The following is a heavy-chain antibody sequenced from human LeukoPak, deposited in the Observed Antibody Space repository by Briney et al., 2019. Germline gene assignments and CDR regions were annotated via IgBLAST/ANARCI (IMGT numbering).Heavy chain of an antibody. V-gene: IGHV3-48*04. Sequence: PGGCLRLSCTASGFSFSTYSMNWVRQAPGKGLEWVSYIVGSSTNIHYADSVKGRFTISRDNAKNSLYLQMDSLRAEDTAEYYCATDSPETAAFDYWGQGTLVTVSS. D-gene: IGHD1-1*01. J-gene: IGHJ4*02. CDR3: ATDSPETAAFDY. CDR2: IVGSSTNI. CDR1: GFSFSTYS.